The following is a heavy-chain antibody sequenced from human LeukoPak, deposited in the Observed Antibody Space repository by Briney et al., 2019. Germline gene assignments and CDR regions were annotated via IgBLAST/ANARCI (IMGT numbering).Heavy chain of an antibody. CDR3: AILDFWSGYPDY. J-gene: IGHJ4*02. CDR1: GGSFSGYY. D-gene: IGHD3-3*01. Sequence: SETLSLTCAVYGGSFSGYYWSWIRQPPGKGLEWIGEINHSGSTNYNPSLKSRVTISVDTSENQFSLKLSSVTAADTAVYYCAILDFWSGYPDYWGQGTLVTVSS. CDR2: INHSGST. V-gene: IGHV4-34*01.